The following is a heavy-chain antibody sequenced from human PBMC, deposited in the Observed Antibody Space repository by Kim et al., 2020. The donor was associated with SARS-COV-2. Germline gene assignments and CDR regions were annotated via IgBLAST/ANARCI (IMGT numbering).Heavy chain of an antibody. CDR3: AKDMSSQYYDSRGYFALYGMDV. J-gene: IGHJ6*02. Sequence: GGSLRLSCAASGFTFGDYAMHWVRQAPGKGLEWVSVITWNTGSIAYADSVKGRFTISRDNAKNSLYLQMNSLRAEDTALYYCAKDMSSQYYDSRGYFALYGMDVWGQGTTVTVSS. CDR2: ITWNTGSI. D-gene: IGHD3-22*01. CDR1: GFTFGDYA. V-gene: IGHV3-9*01.